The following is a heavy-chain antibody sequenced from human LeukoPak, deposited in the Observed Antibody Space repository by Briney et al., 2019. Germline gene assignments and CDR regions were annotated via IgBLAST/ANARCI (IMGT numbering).Heavy chain of an antibody. Sequence: PSETLSLTCAVYGGSFSGYYWSWIRQPPGKGLEWIGEINHSGSSNYNPSLKRRVTISVDTSKNQFSLKLSSVTAADTDVYYGARGATMEPHYWGQGTLVTVSS. V-gene: IGHV4-34*01. CDR3: ARGATMEPHY. D-gene: IGHD5-12*01. J-gene: IGHJ4*02. CDR1: GGSFSGYY. CDR2: INHSGSS.